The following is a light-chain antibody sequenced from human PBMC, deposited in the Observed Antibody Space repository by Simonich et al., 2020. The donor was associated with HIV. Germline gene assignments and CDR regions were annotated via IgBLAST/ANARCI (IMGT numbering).Light chain of an antibody. Sequence: EIVLTQSPDFLSVAPKEKVTITCRASQSIGNSLHWCQQKPGQSPKVLIKYASQSFSGVPARFSGSGSGTEFTLTISSMQSEDFAVYYCQQYNNWPPLTFGGGTKVEIK. CDR1: QSIGNS. J-gene: IGKJ4*01. CDR2: YAS. CDR3: QQYNNWPPLT. V-gene: IGKV6-21*01.